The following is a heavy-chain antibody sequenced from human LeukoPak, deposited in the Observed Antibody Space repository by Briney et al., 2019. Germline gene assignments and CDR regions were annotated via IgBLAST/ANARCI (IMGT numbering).Heavy chain of an antibody. CDR3: GRGYFGSSDY. CDR1: GLTFSDYY. Sequence: GRSLRLSCAASGLTFSDYYTSSVRHAPGEGLGWVSYISSSVSTIYYTDSVKGRSTIYRNHAKNSLYLQMDSHRGEDTAVYCCGRGYFGSSDYWGQGTLVTASS. V-gene: IGHV3-11*01. CDR2: ISSSVSTI. J-gene: IGHJ4*02. D-gene: IGHD3-10*01.